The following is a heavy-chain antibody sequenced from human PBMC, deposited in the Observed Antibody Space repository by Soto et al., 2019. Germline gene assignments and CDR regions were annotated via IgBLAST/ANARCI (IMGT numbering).Heavy chain of an antibody. V-gene: IGHV2-5*02. CDR3: AHRYVWGSYRYFDY. D-gene: IGHD3-16*02. CDR2: IYWDDEK. J-gene: IGHJ4*02. CDR1: VVSLSTSGVG. Sequence: QITLKESGPTLVKPTQTLTLTCTFSVVSLSTSGVGVGWIRQPPGKALEWRALIYWDDEKRYSPSLKSRLTITKDTSQNQVVRTMTNMDPVETATYYCAHRYVWGSYRYFDYWGQGPLVTVSS.